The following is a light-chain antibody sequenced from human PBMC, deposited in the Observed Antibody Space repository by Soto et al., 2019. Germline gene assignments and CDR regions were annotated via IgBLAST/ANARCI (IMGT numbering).Light chain of an antibody. J-gene: IGKJ1*01. CDR1: QTVDISS. CDR3: QQRHWPWT. CDR2: RGS. V-gene: IGKV3D-20*01. Sequence: DIVLTQSPATLSLSPGERATLSCETSQTVDISSLAWYQQRPGLAPRLLIYRGSTRATGIPDRFTGSGSGTDFTLTISSLEPEDFAVYYCQQRHWPWTFGQGTTVEVK.